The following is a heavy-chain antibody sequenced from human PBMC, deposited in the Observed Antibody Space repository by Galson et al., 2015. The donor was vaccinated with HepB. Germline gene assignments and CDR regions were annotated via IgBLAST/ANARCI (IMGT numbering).Heavy chain of an antibody. CDR3: AKERWFDRSGYSLRSYYYGMDV. CDR2: LSGNGGST. J-gene: IGHJ6*02. D-gene: IGHD3-22*01. CDR1: GFTFSAYA. Sequence: SLRLSCAASGFTFSAYAMIWVRRAPGKGLEWVSGLSGNGGSTYYADSVKGRFTISRDNSKNTLYLQMNSLRAEDTAEYYCAKERWFDRSGYSLRSYYYGMDVWGQGATVIDSS. V-gene: IGHV3-23*01.